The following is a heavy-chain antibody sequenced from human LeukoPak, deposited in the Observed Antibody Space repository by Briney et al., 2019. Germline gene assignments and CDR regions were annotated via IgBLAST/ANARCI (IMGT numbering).Heavy chain of an antibody. CDR2: IYSGGST. Sequence: GGSLRLSCAASGFTVSSNYMSWVRQAPGKGLEWVSVIYSGGSTYYADSVKGRFTISRDNSKNTLYLQMNSLRAEDTAVYYCARKAYDFGWFDPWGQGTLVTVSS. D-gene: IGHD3-3*01. CDR3: ARKAYDFGWFDP. V-gene: IGHV3-53*01. J-gene: IGHJ5*02. CDR1: GFTVSSNY.